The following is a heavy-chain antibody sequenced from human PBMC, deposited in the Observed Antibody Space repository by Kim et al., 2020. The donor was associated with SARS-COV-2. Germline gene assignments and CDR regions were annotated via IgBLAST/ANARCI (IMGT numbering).Heavy chain of an antibody. CDR1: GFTFSSYA. CDR2: ISYDGSKN. V-gene: IGHV3-30-3*01. Sequence: GGSLRLSCAASGFTFSSYAMHWVRQAPGKGLEWVAVISYDGSKNYYADSVKGRFTISRDNSKNTLYLQMNSLRAEDTAVYYCARAPAGATVTSLGNYWGQGTLVTVSS. CDR3: ARAPAGATVTSLGNY. J-gene: IGHJ4*02. D-gene: IGHD4-17*01.